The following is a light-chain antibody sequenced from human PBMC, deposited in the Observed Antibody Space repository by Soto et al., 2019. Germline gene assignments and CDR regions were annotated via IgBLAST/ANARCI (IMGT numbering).Light chain of an antibody. CDR2: EVS. Sequence: QSVLTQPASVSGSPGQSITISCTGTSSDVGSYHLVSWYQQHPGKAPKLMIYEVSKRPSGVSNRFSGSKSGNTASLTISGLQTEDEADYFCCSYAGSWTNIFGTGTKVTVL. CDR3: CSYAGSWTNI. J-gene: IGLJ1*01. CDR1: SSDVGSYHL. V-gene: IGLV2-23*02.